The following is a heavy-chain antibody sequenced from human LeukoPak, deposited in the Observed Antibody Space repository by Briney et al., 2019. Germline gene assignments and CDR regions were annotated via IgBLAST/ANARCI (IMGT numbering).Heavy chain of an antibody. CDR1: KFTFTNFA. Sequence: QTGGSLRLSCAASKFTFTNFAMSWVRQAPGKGLEWVSTISASDLSTYYADSVNGRFTISRDNSQSTLYLQMHNLRAEDTAIYYCAKGDNDILTGFYNSFDYWGQGTLVSVTS. CDR3: AKGDNDILTGFYNSFDY. J-gene: IGHJ4*02. CDR2: ISASDLST. D-gene: IGHD3-9*01. V-gene: IGHV3-23*01.